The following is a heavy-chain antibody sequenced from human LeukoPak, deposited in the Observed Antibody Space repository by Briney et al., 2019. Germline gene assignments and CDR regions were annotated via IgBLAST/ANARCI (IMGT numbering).Heavy chain of an antibody. D-gene: IGHD3-10*01. CDR1: GFTFSSYG. V-gene: IGHV3-30*02. CDR3: AKDRTFGVVLLWGAFDI. J-gene: IGHJ3*02. Sequence: GGSLRLSCAASGFTFSSYGMHWVRQAPGKGLEWVAFIRYDGSNKYYADSVKGRFTISRDNSKNTLYLQMNSLRAEDTAVYYCAKDRTFGVVLLWGAFDIWGQGTMVTVSS. CDR2: IRYDGSNK.